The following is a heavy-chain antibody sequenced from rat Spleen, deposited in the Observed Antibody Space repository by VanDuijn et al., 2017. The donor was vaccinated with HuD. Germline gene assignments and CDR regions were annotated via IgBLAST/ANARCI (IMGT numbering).Heavy chain of an antibody. J-gene: IGHJ1*01. CDR1: GFTFSSFP. CDR2: ISSSGGGT. V-gene: IGHV5-46*01. D-gene: IGHD1-6*01. Sequence: EVQLVESGGGLVQPGRSLKLSCAASGFTFSSFPMAWVRQAPTKGLEWVATISSSGGGTYYRDSVKGRFTISRDNAKSTLYLQLDSLRSEDTATYSCTTYSDYATSPFAYWGPGTMVTLSS. CDR3: TTYSDYATSPFAY.